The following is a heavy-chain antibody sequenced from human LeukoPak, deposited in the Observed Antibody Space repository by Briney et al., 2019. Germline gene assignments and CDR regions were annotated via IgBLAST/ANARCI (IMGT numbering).Heavy chain of an antibody. CDR1: GFTFSNYW. D-gene: IGHD1-26*01. CDR2: INSDGSST. Sequence: GGSLRLSCAASGFTFSNYWMHWVRQAPGKGLVWVSRINSDGSSTSYADSVKGRFTISRDNAKNTLYLQMNSLRAEDTAVYYCARESSVGAHKAFDYWGQGTQVTVSS. V-gene: IGHV3-74*01. J-gene: IGHJ4*02. CDR3: ARESSVGAHKAFDY.